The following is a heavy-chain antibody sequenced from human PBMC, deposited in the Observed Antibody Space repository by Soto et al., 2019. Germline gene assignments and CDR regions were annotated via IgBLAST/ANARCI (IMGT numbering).Heavy chain of an antibody. CDR1: GGTFSSYA. CDR2: IIPIFGTA. J-gene: IGHJ5*02. Sequence: ASVEVSCKASGGTFSSYAISWVRQAPGQGLEWMGGIIPIFGTANYAQKFQGRVTITADESTSTAYMELSSLRSEDTAVYYCARGVDYYGSGSYYGFDPWGQGTLVTVSS. D-gene: IGHD3-10*01. V-gene: IGHV1-69*13. CDR3: ARGVDYYGSGSYYGFDP.